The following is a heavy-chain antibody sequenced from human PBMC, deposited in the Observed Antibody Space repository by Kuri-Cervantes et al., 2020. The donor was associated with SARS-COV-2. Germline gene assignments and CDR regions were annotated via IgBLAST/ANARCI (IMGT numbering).Heavy chain of an antibody. V-gene: IGHV3-43D*03. CDR1: GFTLDDYG. CDR2: ITWDGGSS. CDR3: AKVFGVGSNIKYFDY. Sequence: GESLKISCAASGFTLDDYGMYWVRQPPGKGLEWVSCITWDGGSSFYADSVKGRFSISRDSSKDFLYLQMNSLRVDDTALYHCAKVFGVGSNIKYFDYWGQGTVVTVSS. D-gene: IGHD3-10*02. J-gene: IGHJ4*02.